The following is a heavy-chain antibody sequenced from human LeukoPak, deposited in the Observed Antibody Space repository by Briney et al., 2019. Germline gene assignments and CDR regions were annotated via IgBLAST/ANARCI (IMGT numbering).Heavy chain of an antibody. CDR2: INPNSGGT. Sequence: ASVKVSCKASGYTFTGYHMHWVRQAPGQGLEWMGWINPNSGGTNYAQKFQGRVTMTRDTSISTAYMELSRLRSDDTAVYYCAGDLKDNVLRFLEVGEPDIWGQGTMVTVSS. V-gene: IGHV1-2*02. J-gene: IGHJ3*02. CDR1: GYTFTGYH. D-gene: IGHD3-3*01. CDR3: AGDLKDNVLRFLEVGEPDI.